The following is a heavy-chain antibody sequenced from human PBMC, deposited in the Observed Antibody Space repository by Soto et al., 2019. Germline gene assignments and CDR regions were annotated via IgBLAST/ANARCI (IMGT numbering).Heavy chain of an antibody. Sequence: EVQLVESGGGLVQPGGSLRLSCAASKFSFSGYWMHWVRQAPGKGLMWVSRVNPDGSTTTYADSVKGRFTISRDNAKNTVFLQMNSLRADDTAVYYCAKVARGSYDWFDPWGQGTVVTVSS. CDR1: KFSFSGYW. J-gene: IGHJ5*02. CDR3: AKVARGSYDWFDP. V-gene: IGHV3-74*01. CDR2: VNPDGSTT. D-gene: IGHD1-26*01.